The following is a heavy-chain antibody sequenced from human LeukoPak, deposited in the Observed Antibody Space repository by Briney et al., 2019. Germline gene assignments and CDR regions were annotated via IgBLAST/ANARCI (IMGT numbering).Heavy chain of an antibody. CDR2: IIPIFGTA. CDR1: GGTFSSYA. CDR3: APMGPRGFDP. V-gene: IGHV1-69*06. Sequence: ASVKVSCKASGGTFSSYAICWVRQAPGQGLEWMGGIIPIFGTANYAQKFQSRVTITADKSTSTAYMELSSLRSEDTAVYYCAPMGPRGFDPWGQGTLVTVSS. D-gene: IGHD3-16*01. J-gene: IGHJ5*02.